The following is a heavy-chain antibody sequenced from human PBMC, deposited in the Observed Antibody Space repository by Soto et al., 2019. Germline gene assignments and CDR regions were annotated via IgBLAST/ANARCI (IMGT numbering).Heavy chain of an antibody. D-gene: IGHD4-17*01. CDR2: ISYDGTSR. CDR1: GVIFRTYA. Sequence: PGGSLRLSCAVSGVIFRTYAFHWVRQAPGRGLDWVSVISYDGTSRSYADSVRSRFTISRDNSKNTLYLQMNSLRTEDTAIYYCARDRYGDSFYGLDAWGQGTTVTVSS. CDR3: ARDRYGDSFYGLDA. J-gene: IGHJ6*02. V-gene: IGHV3-30-3*01.